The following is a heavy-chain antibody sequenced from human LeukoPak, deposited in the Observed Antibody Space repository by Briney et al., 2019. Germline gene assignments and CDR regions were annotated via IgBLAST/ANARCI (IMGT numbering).Heavy chain of an antibody. Sequence: SETLSLTCTVSGGPIYSYYWSWIRQTAGKGLEWIGRLYPGVSTNYNPSLKSRVTMSVDTSKNQFALKLSAVTAADTAVYYCARLCQVTTCAKFEYWGQGILVTVSA. CDR3: ARLCQVTTCAKFEY. D-gene: IGHD4-17*01. CDR1: GGPIYSYY. J-gene: IGHJ4*02. V-gene: IGHV4-4*07. CDR2: LYPGVST.